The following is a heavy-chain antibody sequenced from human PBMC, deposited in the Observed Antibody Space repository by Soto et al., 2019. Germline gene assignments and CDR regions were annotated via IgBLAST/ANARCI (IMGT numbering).Heavy chain of an antibody. D-gene: IGHD3-22*01. V-gene: IGHV4-61*08. CDR1: GGSISSGGYY. J-gene: IGHJ4*02. CDR2: IYYSGST. Sequence: QVQLQESGPGLVKPSQTLSLTCTVSGGSISSGGYYWSWIRQPPGKGLEWIGYIYYSGSTNYNPSLKSRVTISVDTSKNQFSLKLSSVTAADTAVYYCARARTDSSGYYGIDYWGQGTLVTVSS. CDR3: ARARTDSSGYYGIDY.